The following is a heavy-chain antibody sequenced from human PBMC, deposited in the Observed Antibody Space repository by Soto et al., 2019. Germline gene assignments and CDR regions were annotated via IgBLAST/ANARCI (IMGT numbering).Heavy chain of an antibody. CDR2: IKQDGGEK. CDR1: GFTFSRYW. CDR3: TRGGGSGWFEDY. Sequence: EVQLVESGGGLVQPGGSLRLSCAASGFTFSRYWMSWVRQAPGKGLEWVANIKQDGGEKFYVDSVKGRFTISRDNAKKLLSLKRHRLRVDDTAVYYCTRGGGSGWFEDYWGQGTLVTVSS. D-gene: IGHD6-19*01. V-gene: IGHV3-7*04. J-gene: IGHJ4*02.